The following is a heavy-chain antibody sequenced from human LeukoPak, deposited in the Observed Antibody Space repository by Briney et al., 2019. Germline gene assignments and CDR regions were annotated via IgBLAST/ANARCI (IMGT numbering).Heavy chain of an antibody. Sequence: PGGSLRLSCAASGFTFSSYSMNWVRQAPGKGLEWVSYISSSSSTIYYADSVKGRFTISRDNAKNSLYLQMNSLRAEDTAVYYCAKDFYGSGSYYFDYWGQGTLVTVSS. CDR2: ISSSSSTI. CDR1: GFTFSSYS. CDR3: AKDFYGSGSYYFDY. D-gene: IGHD3-10*01. J-gene: IGHJ4*02. V-gene: IGHV3-48*01.